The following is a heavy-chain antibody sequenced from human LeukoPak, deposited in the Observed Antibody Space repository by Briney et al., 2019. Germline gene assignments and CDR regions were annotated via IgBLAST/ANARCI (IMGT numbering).Heavy chain of an antibody. Sequence: GASVKVSCKASGYTFTSYGISWVRQAPGQGLEWMGWISAYNGNTNYAQKLQGRVTMTTDTSTSTAYMELRSVRSDDTAVYYCARVAGFDDSGYDSGGWFDPWGQGTLVTVSS. CDR1: GYTFTSYG. J-gene: IGHJ5*02. CDR3: ARVAGFDDSGYDSGGWFDP. D-gene: IGHD5-12*01. CDR2: ISAYNGNT. V-gene: IGHV1-18*04.